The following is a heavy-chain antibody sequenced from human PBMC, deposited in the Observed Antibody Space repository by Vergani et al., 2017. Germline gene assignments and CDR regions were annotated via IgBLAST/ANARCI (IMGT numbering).Heavy chain of an antibody. D-gene: IGHD3-10*01. Sequence: EVQLLESGGGLVQPGRSLRLSCAASGFTFSSYSMNWVRQAPGKGLEWVSSISSSSSYIYYADSVKGRFTISRDNAKNSLYLQMNSLRAEDTAVYYCARDMKGSSGSRPGGTNSRRNYYYYYGMDVWGQGTTVTVSS. V-gene: IGHV3-21*01. J-gene: IGHJ6*02. CDR2: ISSSSSYI. CDR3: ARDMKGSSGSRPGGTNSRRNYYYYYGMDV. CDR1: GFTFSSYS.